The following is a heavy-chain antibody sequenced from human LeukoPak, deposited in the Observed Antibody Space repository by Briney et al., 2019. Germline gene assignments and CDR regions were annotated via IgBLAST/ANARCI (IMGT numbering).Heavy chain of an antibody. Sequence: ASVKVSCKASGYTFTSYGISWVRQAPGQGLEWMGWISAYNGNTNYAQKLQGRVTMTTDTSTSTAYMELRSLRSDDTAVYYCARDLGPLGATTISDYWGQGTLVTVSS. CDR1: GYTFTSYG. J-gene: IGHJ4*02. D-gene: IGHD1-26*01. V-gene: IGHV1-18*01. CDR2: ISAYNGNT. CDR3: ARDLGPLGATTISDY.